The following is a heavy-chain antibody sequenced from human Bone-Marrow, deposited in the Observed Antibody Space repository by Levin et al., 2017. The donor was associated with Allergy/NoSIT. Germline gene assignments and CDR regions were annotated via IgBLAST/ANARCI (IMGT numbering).Heavy chain of an antibody. CDR3: ARGTYSSSWAYYYYGMDV. CDR2: IYHSGST. D-gene: IGHD6-13*01. V-gene: IGHV4-38-2*01. CDR1: GYSISSGYY. J-gene: IGHJ6*02. Sequence: PSETLSLTCAVSGYSISSGYYWGWIRQPPGKGLEWIGSIYHSGSTYYNPSLKSRVTISVDTSKNQFSLKLSSVTAADTAVYYCARGTYSSSWAYYYYGMDVWGQGTTVTVSS.